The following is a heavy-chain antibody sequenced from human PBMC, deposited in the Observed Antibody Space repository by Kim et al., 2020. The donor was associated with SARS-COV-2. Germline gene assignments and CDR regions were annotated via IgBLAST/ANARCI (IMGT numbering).Heavy chain of an antibody. D-gene: IGHD3-9*01. CDR3: ARDSVILTGYYYFDY. J-gene: IGHJ4*02. Sequence: KDRFTISRDTAKISLYLQLNSLRAKDTAVYYCARDSVILTGYYYFDYWGQGTLVTVSS. V-gene: IGHV3-11*04.